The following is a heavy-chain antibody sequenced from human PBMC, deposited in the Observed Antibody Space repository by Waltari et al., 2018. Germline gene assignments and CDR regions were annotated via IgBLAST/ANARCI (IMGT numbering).Heavy chain of an antibody. Sequence: EVQLVESGGGLVQPGGSLRLSCAASGFTFSSYWMHWVRQAPGKGLVWVSRINSDGSTTSYADSVKGRFTISRDNAKNTLYLQMNSLRAEDTAVYYCARPHIAAAARMGGDDAFDIWGQGTMVTVSS. CDR2: INSDGSTT. CDR1: GFTFSSYW. D-gene: IGHD6-13*01. J-gene: IGHJ3*02. CDR3: ARPHIAAAARMGGDDAFDI. V-gene: IGHV3-74*01.